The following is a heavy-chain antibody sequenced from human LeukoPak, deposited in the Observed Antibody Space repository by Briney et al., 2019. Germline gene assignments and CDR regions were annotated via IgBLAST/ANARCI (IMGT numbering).Heavy chain of an antibody. CDR1: GGSISSYY. D-gene: IGHD3-16*01. V-gene: IGHV4-4*09. J-gene: IGHJ6*03. Sequence: SETLSLTCTVSGGSISSYYWSWIRQPPGKGLEWIGYIYTSGSTNYNPSLTSRVTISVDTPTNQFSLKLSYVTAADTAVYYCARLSLDYYYYYYMDVWGKGTTVTVSS. CDR2: IYTSGST. CDR3: ARLSLDYYYYYYMDV.